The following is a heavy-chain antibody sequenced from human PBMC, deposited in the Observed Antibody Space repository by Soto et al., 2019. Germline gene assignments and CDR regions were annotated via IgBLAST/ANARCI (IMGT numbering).Heavy chain of an antibody. J-gene: IGHJ4*02. D-gene: IGHD3-22*01. V-gene: IGHV1-69*01. CDR1: GGTFSRHA. CDR2: IIPIFGTA. Sequence: QVQLVQSGAEVRKPGSSVKVSCKASGGTFSRHAISWVRQAPGQGLEWMGGIIPIFGTANHAQKFQGRVTILADESTGTVYMELSSLRSEDTSMYYCARGWGYDSNDYYYAYWGQGALVIVSS. CDR3: ARGWGYDSNDYYYAY.